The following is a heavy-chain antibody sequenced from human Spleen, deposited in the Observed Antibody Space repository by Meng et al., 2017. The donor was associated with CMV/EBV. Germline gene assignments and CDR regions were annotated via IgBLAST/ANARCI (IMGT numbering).Heavy chain of an antibody. CDR2: IYYSGRT. V-gene: IGHV4-4*02. J-gene: IGHJ5*02. CDR3: ARAPDIVVVPAAKGVWFDP. D-gene: IGHD2-2*01. CDR1: ISTTNW. Sequence: ISTTNWWTWVRPAPGKGLEWIGEIYYSGRTYYHPCLKSRVTISVDTSKNQFSLKLSSVTAADTAVYYCARAPDIVVVPAAKGVWFDPWGQGTLVTVSS.